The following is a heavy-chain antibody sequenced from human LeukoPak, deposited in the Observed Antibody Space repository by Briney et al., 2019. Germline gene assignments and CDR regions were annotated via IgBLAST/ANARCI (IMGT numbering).Heavy chain of an antibody. CDR1: GYTFTGYY. Sequence: ASVKVSCKASGYTFTGYYMHWVRQAPGQGLEWMGWINPNSGGTNYAQKFQGRVTMTRDTSISTAYMELSRLRSDDTAVYYCVRIAVAGRSEGDYWGQGTLVTVSS. CDR2: INPNSGGT. J-gene: IGHJ4*02. CDR3: VRIAVAGRSEGDY. V-gene: IGHV1-2*02. D-gene: IGHD6-19*01.